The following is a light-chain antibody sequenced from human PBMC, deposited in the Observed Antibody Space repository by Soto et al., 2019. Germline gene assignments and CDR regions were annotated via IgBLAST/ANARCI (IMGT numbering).Light chain of an antibody. CDR1: QSVSRSY. CDR2: GAS. Sequence: EIVLTQSPGTLSLSPGARATLSCRASQSVSRSYFSWYQQQPGQAPRLLIYGASSRATGIPDRFSGSGSGTDFTLTISRLEPEDFAVYYCQQYGSSPLTFGGGTKVEIK. J-gene: IGKJ4*01. V-gene: IGKV3-20*01. CDR3: QQYGSSPLT.